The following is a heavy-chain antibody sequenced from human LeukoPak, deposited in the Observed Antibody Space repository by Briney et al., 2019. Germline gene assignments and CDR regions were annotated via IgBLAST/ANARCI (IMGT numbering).Heavy chain of an antibody. D-gene: IGHD3-3*01. J-gene: IGHJ4*02. CDR3: ARVGTIFGVVPDY. Sequence: ASVKVSCKASGYTFTGYYMHWVRQAPGQGLEWMGWINPNSGGTNYAQKFQGRVTMTRDTSISTAYMELSRLRSDDTAVYYCARVGTIFGVVPDYWGQGTLVTVSS. CDR2: INPNSGGT. CDR1: GYTFTGYY. V-gene: IGHV1-2*02.